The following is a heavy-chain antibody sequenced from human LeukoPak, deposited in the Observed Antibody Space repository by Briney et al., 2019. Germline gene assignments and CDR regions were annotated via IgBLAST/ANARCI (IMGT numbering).Heavy chain of an antibody. V-gene: IGHV1-18*01. CDR3: AGDGSAGIMITFGGVANSDY. D-gene: IGHD3-16*01. Sequence: ASVKVSCKASGYTFTSYGIGWVRQAPGQGLEWMGWISAYNGNTNYAQKLQGRVTMTTDTSTSTAYMELRGLRSDDTAVYYCAGDGSAGIMITFGGVANSDYWGQGTLVTVSS. CDR1: GYTFTSYG. CDR2: ISAYNGNT. J-gene: IGHJ4*02.